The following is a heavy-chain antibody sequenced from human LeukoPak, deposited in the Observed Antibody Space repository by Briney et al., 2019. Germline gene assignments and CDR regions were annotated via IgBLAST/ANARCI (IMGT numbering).Heavy chain of an antibody. CDR1: GGSISSGSYY. V-gene: IGHV4-61*02. D-gene: IGHD3-22*01. CDR2: IYTSGGT. CDR3: ARGSFFDYYDSSGYPDY. Sequence: PSQTLSLTCTVSGGSISSGSYYWSWIRQPAGKGLEWIGRIYTSGGTNYNPSLKSRVTISVDTSKNQFSLKLSSVTAADTAVYYCARGSFFDYYDSSGYPDYWGQGTLVTVSS. J-gene: IGHJ4*02.